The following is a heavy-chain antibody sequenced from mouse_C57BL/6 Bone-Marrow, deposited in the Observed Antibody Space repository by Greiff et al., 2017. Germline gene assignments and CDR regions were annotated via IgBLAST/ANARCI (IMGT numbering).Heavy chain of an antibody. D-gene: IGHD3-2*02. CDR1: GFTFSSYG. CDR2: ISSGGSYT. V-gene: IGHV5-6*01. J-gene: IGHJ2*01. CDR3: ARHGQLRPYFDY. Sequence: EVQLVESGGDLVKPGGSLKLSCAASGFTFSSYGMSWVRQTPDKRLEWVATISSGGSYTYYPDSVKGRFTISRDNAKNTLYLQMSSLKSEDTAMYYCARHGQLRPYFDYWGQGTTLTVSS.